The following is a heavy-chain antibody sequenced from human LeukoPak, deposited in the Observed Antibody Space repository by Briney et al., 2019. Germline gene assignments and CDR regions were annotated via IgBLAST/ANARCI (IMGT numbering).Heavy chain of an antibody. D-gene: IGHD5-18*01. Sequence: GGSLRLSCAASGFTFSSYWMHWVRQAPGKGLVWVSRINTDGSSTSYADSVKGRFTISRDNAKNTLCLQMNSLRAEDTAVYYCARDPNNSYGYYYYYMDVWGKGTTVTVSS. CDR2: INTDGSST. J-gene: IGHJ6*03. CDR3: ARDPNNSYGYYYYYMDV. CDR1: GFTFSSYW. V-gene: IGHV3-74*01.